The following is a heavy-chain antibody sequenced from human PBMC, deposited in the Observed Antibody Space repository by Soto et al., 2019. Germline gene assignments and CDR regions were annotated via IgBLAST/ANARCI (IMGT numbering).Heavy chain of an antibody. V-gene: IGHV1-69*02. Sequence: QVQLVQSGSEVKKPGSSVRVSCKTSGDTFSIYTISWVRQAPGQGLEWMGRVLPFLDITSYSQRLQGRVTITADRSTTTAYMELTSPRSEDTAVYYCARDRDNSNWPNFDSWGQGTLVTVSS. CDR2: VLPFLDIT. CDR3: ARDRDNSNWPNFDS. D-gene: IGHD6-13*01. J-gene: IGHJ4*02. CDR1: GDTFSIYT.